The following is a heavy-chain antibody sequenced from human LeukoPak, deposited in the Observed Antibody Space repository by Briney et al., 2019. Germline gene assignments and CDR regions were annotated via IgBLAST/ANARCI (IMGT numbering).Heavy chain of an antibody. CDR3: ARGVATVDY. J-gene: IGHJ4*02. V-gene: IGHV4-61*02. D-gene: IGHD3-3*01. CDR1: GGSISSGSDY. CDR2: IYTSGST. Sequence: PSETLSLTCTVSGGSISSGSDYWSWIRQPAGKGLEWIGRIYTSGSTNYNPSLKSRVTMSVDTSKNQFSLKLSSVTAADTAVYYCARGVATVDYWGQGTLVTVSS.